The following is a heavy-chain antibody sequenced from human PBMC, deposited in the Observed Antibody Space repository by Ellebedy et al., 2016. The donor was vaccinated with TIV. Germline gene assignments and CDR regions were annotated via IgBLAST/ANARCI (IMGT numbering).Heavy chain of an antibody. D-gene: IGHD1-1*01. CDR1: GYTLTELS. Sequence: ASVKVSCKVSGYTLTELSMHWVRQAPGKGLEWMGGFDPEDGETIYAQKFQGRVTMTRDTSISTAYMDLSRLRSDDTAVYYCARDPPRTGDSYFDLWGRGTLVTVSS. CDR3: ARDPPRTGDSYFDL. CDR2: FDPEDGET. V-gene: IGHV1-24*01. J-gene: IGHJ2*01.